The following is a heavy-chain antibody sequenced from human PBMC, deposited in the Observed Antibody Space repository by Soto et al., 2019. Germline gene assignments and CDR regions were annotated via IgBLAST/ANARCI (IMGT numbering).Heavy chain of an antibody. D-gene: IGHD2-21*02. CDR2: INPSSGVS. CDR1: GYRFTAYY. CDR3: ARSPPLRECPECDCSHFDF. Sequence: QVQLVQSGAEVQKPGASVKVSCKASGYRFTAYYMHWVRQAPGQGLEWMAIINPSSGVSTYAQRLQGRFTMTSATSTSTVYMDLSRLRSEDTAVYYGARSPPLRECPECDCSHFDFWGQGTLVTVSS. V-gene: IGHV1-46*04. J-gene: IGHJ4*02.